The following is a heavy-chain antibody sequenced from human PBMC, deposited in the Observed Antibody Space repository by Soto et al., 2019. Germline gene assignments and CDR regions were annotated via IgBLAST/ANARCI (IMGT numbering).Heavy chain of an antibody. CDR2: IIPIAAIA. V-gene: IGHV1-69*02. CDR1: GGTFSRYT. CDR3: ARGSTIVRGAPSWFDP. Sequence: QVQLVQSGAEVKKPGSSVKVSCKASGGTFSRYTINWVRQAPGQGLEWMGRIIPIAAIANYTQKFQGRVTLTVDQPSTPAYLELSSLGSVDTAVYYRARGSTIVRGAPSWFDPWGQGTRVAVSS. J-gene: IGHJ5*02. D-gene: IGHD3-10*01.